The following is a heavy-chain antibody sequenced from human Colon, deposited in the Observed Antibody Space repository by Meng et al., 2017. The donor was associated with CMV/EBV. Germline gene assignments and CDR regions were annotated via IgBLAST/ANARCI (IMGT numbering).Heavy chain of an antibody. V-gene: IGHV1-18*03. J-gene: IGHJ4*02. CDR1: GYTFTNYG. Sequence: ASGYTFTNYGINWVRQAPGQGLEWMGWIFAFNGKTFYAQNFQGRLTMTTDASTATSYLELRSLRSDDMAVYYCARGYDYSNYVPIDSWGQGTLVTVSS. CDR2: IFAFNGKT. D-gene: IGHD4-11*01. CDR3: ARGYDYSNYVPIDS.